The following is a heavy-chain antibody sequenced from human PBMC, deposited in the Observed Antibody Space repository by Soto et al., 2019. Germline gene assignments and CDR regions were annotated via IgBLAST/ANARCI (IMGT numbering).Heavy chain of an antibody. CDR2: ISYDGSNK. CDR3: ARVKPLYDFWSGSKPHNYGMDV. V-gene: IGHV3-30-3*01. D-gene: IGHD3-3*01. CDR1: GFTFSSYA. J-gene: IGHJ6*02. Sequence: SGGSLRLSCAASGFTFSSYAMHWVRQAPGKGLEWVAVISYDGSNKYYADSVKGRFTISRDNSKNTLYLQMNSLRAEDTAVYYCARVKPLYDFWSGSKPHNYGMDVWGQGTTVTVSS.